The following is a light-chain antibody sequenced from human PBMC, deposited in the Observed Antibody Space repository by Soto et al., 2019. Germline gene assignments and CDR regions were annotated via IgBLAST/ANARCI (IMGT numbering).Light chain of an antibody. V-gene: IGLV1-44*01. CDR1: SSNIGSNT. Sequence: QLVLTQPPSASGTPGQRVTISCSGSSSNIGSNTVNWYQQLPGTAPKLLIYSNNHRPSGVPDRFSGSKSGTSASLAISGLQSEDEADYYCAAWDDSLNGVVFGGGTKLT. CDR2: SNN. J-gene: IGLJ2*01. CDR3: AAWDDSLNGVV.